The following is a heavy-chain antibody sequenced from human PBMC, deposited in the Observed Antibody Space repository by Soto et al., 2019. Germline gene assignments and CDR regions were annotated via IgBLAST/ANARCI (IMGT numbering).Heavy chain of an antibody. CDR3: AKLPWEVSPS. CDR1: GFPFGNFW. J-gene: IGHJ5*02. D-gene: IGHD1-26*01. CDR2: IGPDGTYT. V-gene: IGHV3-74*03. Sequence: GGSLRLSCSDSGFPFGNFWIHWVRQAPGKGLEWVSHIGPDGTYTVYADSVKGRFIISRDNASNTVYLQMNSLDAEDTAVYYCAKLPWEVSPSWGQGTLVTVSS.